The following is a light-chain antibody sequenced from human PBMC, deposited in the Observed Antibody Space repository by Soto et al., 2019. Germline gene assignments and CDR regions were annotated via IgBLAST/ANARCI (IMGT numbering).Light chain of an antibody. CDR1: SFNIGSNA. CDR2: RND. J-gene: IGLJ3*02. CDR3: GTWDSSLSAGV. Sequence: QSVLTQPPSASRTPGQRVTISCSGSSFNIGSNAVNWYQQLPGTAPKLLIYRNDQRPSGVPDRFSGSKSGTSASLAISGLQTGDEADYYCGTWDSSLSAGVFGGGTQLTVL. V-gene: IGLV1-44*01.